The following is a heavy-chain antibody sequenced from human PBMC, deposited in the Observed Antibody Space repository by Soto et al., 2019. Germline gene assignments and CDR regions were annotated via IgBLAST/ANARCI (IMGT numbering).Heavy chain of an antibody. V-gene: IGHV3-23*01. CDR3: AKDGETTQLYYYYYMDV. CDR2: ISGSGGST. CDR1: GFTFSSYA. J-gene: IGHJ6*03. Sequence: GGSLRLSCAASGFTFSSYAMSWVRQAPGKGLEWVSAISGSGGSTYYADSVEGRFTTSRDNSKNTLYLQMNSLRAEDTAVYYCAKDGETTQLYYYYYMDVWGKGTTVTVSS. D-gene: IGHD2-15*01.